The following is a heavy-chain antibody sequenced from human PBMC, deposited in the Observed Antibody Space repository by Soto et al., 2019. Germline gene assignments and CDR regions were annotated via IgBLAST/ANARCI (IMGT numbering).Heavy chain of an antibody. CDR2: IIPIFGTA. CDR1: GGTFSSYA. CDR3: ARADSSWHSLGLNYYYYGMDV. V-gene: IGHV1-69*13. D-gene: IGHD6-13*01. Sequence: ASVKVSCKASGGTFSSYAISWVRQAPGQGLEWMGGIIPIFGTANYAQKFQGRVTITADESTSTAYMELSSLRSEDTAVYYCARADSSWHSLGLNYYYYGMDVWGQGTTVTVSS. J-gene: IGHJ6*02.